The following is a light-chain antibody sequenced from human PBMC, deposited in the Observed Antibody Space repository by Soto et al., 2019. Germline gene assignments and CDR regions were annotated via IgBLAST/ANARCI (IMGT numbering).Light chain of an antibody. V-gene: IGKV3-20*01. CDR2: GAS. CDR3: QQYGSSPPIT. J-gene: IGKJ5*01. CDR1: QSVSSSY. Sequence: EIVFAQSPGTLSWARGERATLSCRASQSVSSSYLAWYQQQPGQAPRLHIYGASSRATGIPDRFSGSGSGTDFTLTISRLEPEHFAVYYCQQYGSSPPITFGQGTRLEI.